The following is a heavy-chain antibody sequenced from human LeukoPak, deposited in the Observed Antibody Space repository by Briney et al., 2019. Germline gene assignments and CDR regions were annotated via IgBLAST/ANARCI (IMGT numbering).Heavy chain of an antibody. CDR1: GGTFSSYA. V-gene: IGHV1-8*02. Sequence: ASVKVSCKASGGTFSSYAISWVRQATGQRPEWMRWMSPNSGDTGYAQKFQDRVTMTRNTSISTAYMELSSLRSDDTAVYYCARGPPNWGYDYWGPGTLVTVSS. CDR2: MSPNSGDT. J-gene: IGHJ4*02. CDR3: ARGPPNWGYDY. D-gene: IGHD7-27*01.